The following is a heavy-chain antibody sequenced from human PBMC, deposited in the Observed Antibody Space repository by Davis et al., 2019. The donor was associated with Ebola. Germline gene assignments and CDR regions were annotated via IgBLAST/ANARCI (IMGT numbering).Heavy chain of an antibody. V-gene: IGHV1-18*01. D-gene: IGHD4-17*01. CDR1: GYTFTSYG. CDR3: ARRDYGAYGAF. Sequence: AASVKVSCKASGYTFTSYGISWVRQAPGQGLEWKGWISAFSGNTNYAQKLQGRVTMTTDTSTSTAYMELRSLRSDDTAVYYRARRDYGAYGAFWGQGTLVTVSS. J-gene: IGHJ4*02. CDR2: ISAFSGNT.